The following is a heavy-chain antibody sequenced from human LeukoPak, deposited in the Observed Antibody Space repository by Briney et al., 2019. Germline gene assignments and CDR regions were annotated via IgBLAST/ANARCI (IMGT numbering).Heavy chain of an antibody. CDR1: GYTFTGYY. CDR3: ARDLGSGSYFSY. D-gene: IGHD1-26*01. CDR2: INPNSGGT. V-gene: IGHV1-2*02. Sequence: ASVKVSCKASGYTFTGYYMHWVRQAPGQGLEWMGWINPNSGGTNYAQKFQGRVTMTRDTSISTAYMELSRLRSDDTAVYYCARDLGSGSYFSYWGQGTLVTVSS. J-gene: IGHJ4*02.